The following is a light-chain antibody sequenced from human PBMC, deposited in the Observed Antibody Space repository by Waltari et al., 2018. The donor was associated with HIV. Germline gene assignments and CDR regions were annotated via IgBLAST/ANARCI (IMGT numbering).Light chain of an antibody. V-gene: IGLV3-19*01. CDR3: NSRDSSGNHLYV. J-gene: IGLJ1*01. Sequence: SSELTQDPAVSVALGQTVRITCHGDSLRSYYASRYQQKPGQAPVLVIYGKNNRPSGIPDRFSGSSSGNTASLTITGAQAEDEADYYCNSRDSSGNHLYVFGTGTKVTVL. CDR1: SLRSYY. CDR2: GKN.